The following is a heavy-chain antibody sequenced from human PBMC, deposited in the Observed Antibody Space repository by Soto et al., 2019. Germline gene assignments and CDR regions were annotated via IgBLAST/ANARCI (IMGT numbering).Heavy chain of an antibody. CDR2: ISTGSTI. CDR1: GFTFSSYS. J-gene: IGHJ4*02. CDR3: ARTSRARGYSGYEKDY. Sequence: EVQLVESGGGLVQPGGSLRLSCAASGFTFSSYSMNWVRQAPGKGLEWISYISTGSTIYYADSVKGRFTISRDNAKNSLYLQMKRLRDEDTAVYYCARTSRARGYSGYEKDYWGQGTLVTVSS. D-gene: IGHD5-12*01. V-gene: IGHV3-48*02.